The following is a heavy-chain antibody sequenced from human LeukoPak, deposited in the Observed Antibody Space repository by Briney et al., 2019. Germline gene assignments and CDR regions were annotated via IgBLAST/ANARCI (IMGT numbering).Heavy chain of an antibody. V-gene: IGHV3-9*01. CDR3: AKAMTHMVRGVNWFDP. J-gene: IGHJ5*02. Sequence: GGSLRLSCAASGFTFDDYAMHWVRQAPGKGLEWVSGISWNSGGIGYADSVKGRFTFSRDNAKNSLYLQMNSLRAEDTALYYCAKAMTHMVRGVNWFDPWGQGTLVTVSS. CDR1: GFTFDDYA. D-gene: IGHD3-10*01. CDR2: ISWNSGGI.